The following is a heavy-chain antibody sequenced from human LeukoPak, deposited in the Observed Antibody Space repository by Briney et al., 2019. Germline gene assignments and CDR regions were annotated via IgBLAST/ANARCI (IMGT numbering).Heavy chain of an antibody. V-gene: IGHV1-2*02. Sequence: GASVRVSCKASGYTFTGYYMHWVRQAPGQGLEGMGWINPNSGATNYAQKFQGRVTMTRDTSISTAYMELSRLRSDDTAVYYCARGIRVPYYFDYWGQGTLVTVSS. CDR1: GYTFTGYY. CDR3: ARGIRVPYYFDY. D-gene: IGHD3-3*02. CDR2: INPNSGAT. J-gene: IGHJ4*02.